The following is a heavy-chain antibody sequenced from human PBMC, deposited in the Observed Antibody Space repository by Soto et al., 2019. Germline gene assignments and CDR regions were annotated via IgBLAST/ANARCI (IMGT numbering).Heavy chain of an antibody. CDR1: GFPFNNYA. V-gene: IGHV3-33*01. D-gene: IGHD2-21*02. Sequence: VGSLRLSCAASGFPFNNYAMHWVCQAPGKGLEWVAVIWHDGSNEHYADSVKGRFRIARDNSNNTLYLQMNSLRGEDTALYYCARDDVSMVTTFLDYWGLGTLVTVSS. CDR3: ARDDVSMVTTFLDY. J-gene: IGHJ4*02. CDR2: IWHDGSNE.